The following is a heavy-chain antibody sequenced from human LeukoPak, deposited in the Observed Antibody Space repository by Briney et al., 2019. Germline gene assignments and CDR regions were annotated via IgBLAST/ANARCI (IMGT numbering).Heavy chain of an antibody. CDR3: ARGLRRHQFDY. D-gene: IGHD4-17*01. CDR2: ISYDGSNK. V-gene: IGHV3-30*04. CDR1: GFTFSSYA. Sequence: PGGSLRLSCAASGFTFSSYAMHWVRQAPGKGLEWVAVISYDGSNKYYADSVKGRFTISRDNSKNTLYLQMNSLRAEDTAVYYCARGLRRHQFDYWGQGTLVTVFS. J-gene: IGHJ4*02.